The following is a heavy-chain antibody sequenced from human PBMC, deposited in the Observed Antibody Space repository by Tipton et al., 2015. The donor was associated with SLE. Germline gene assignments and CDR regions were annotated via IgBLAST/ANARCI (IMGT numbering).Heavy chain of an antibody. D-gene: IGHD3-22*01. CDR2: INPDSGGT. Sequence: QSGAEVKKPGASVKVSCKASGYTFTSYYMHWVRQAPGQGLEWMGWINPDSGGTNYAQKFQGRVTMTRDTSISTAYMELSRLRSDDTAVYYCARVGPNYYEGAFDIWGQGTMVTVSS. J-gene: IGHJ3*02. V-gene: IGHV1-2*02. CDR3: ARVGPNYYEGAFDI. CDR1: GYTFTSYY.